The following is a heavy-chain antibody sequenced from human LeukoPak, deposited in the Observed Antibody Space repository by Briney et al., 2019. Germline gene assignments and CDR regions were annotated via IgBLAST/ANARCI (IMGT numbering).Heavy chain of an antibody. V-gene: IGHV4-4*09. CDR3: ARAGPGIAVAGTFDY. Sequence: SETLSLTCTVSGGPISSYYWSWIRQPPGKGLEWIGYIYTSGSTNYNPSLKSRVTISVDTSKNQFSLKLSSVTAADTAVYYCARAGPGIAVAGTFDYWGQGTLVTVSS. CDR1: GGPISSYY. CDR2: IYTSGST. D-gene: IGHD6-19*01. J-gene: IGHJ4*02.